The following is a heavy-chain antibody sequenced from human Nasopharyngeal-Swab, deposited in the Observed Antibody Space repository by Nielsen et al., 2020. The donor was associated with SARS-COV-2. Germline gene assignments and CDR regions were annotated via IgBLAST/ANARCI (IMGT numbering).Heavy chain of an antibody. CDR3: AKGGDMDV. Sequence: GGSLRLSCAASGFTFSTYGIHWVRQAPGKGLEWVALITPDGSNKYYAGSVKGRFTVSRDNSKNMLYLQMNSLRAEDTAVYYCAKGGDMDVWGKGTTVTVSS. CDR1: GFTFSTYG. D-gene: IGHD3-16*01. CDR2: ITPDGSNK. V-gene: IGHV3-30*18. J-gene: IGHJ6*03.